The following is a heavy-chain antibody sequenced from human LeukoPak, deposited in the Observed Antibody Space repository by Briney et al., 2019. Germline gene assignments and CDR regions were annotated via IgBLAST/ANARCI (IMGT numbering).Heavy chain of an antibody. V-gene: IGHV3-23*01. J-gene: IGHJ3*02. CDR3: ASAAAGRHDAFDI. Sequence: GGTLRLSCAASGFTFSSYGMSWVRQAPGKGLEWVSAISGSGGSTYYADSVKGRFTISRDNSNNTLYLQMNSLRAEDTAVYYCASAAAGRHDAFDIWGQGTMVTVSS. CDR1: GFTFSSYG. CDR2: ISGSGGST. D-gene: IGHD6-13*01.